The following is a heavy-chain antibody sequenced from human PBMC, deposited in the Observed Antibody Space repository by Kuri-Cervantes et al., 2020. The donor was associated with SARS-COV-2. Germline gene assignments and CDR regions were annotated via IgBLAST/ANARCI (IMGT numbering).Heavy chain of an antibody. CDR1: GFTVSSNY. CDR2: IYSGGST. V-gene: IGHV3-53*01. CDR3: ARGLSRKPFDY. J-gene: IGHJ4*02. Sequence: GESLKISCAASGFTVSSNYMSWVRQAPGKGLEWVSVIYSGGSTYYADSVKGRFTISRDNAKNSLYLQMNSLRAEDTAVYYCARGLSRKPFDYWGQGTLVTVSS.